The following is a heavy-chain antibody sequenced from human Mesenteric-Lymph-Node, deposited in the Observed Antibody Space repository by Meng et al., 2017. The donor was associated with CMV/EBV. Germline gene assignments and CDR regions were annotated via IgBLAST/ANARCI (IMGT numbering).Heavy chain of an antibody. CDR2: INTDNGKT. CDR1: GYTFSNFA. CDR3: ARFMIPYYYFDY. J-gene: IGHJ4*02. V-gene: IGHV1-3*04. Sequence: CKASGYTFSNFAVHWVRQAHGQRLEWMGWINTDNGKTRYSQNFQGRVTFTSDTSAGTAYMEVSSLRSEDTAVYYCARFMIPYYYFDYWGQGTLVTVSS. D-gene: IGHD3-10*01.